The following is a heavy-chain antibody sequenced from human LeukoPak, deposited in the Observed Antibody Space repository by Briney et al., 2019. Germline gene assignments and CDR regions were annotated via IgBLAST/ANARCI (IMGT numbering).Heavy chain of an antibody. D-gene: IGHD2-2*01. CDR3: ARDREYVPDF. J-gene: IGHJ4*02. V-gene: IGHV3-21*01. Sequence: GGSLRLSCAASGFTFSSYNMNWVRQAPGKGLEWVSSITTSSYISYAASVKGRFTISRDNAKNSLSLQMNSLRAEDTAVYYCARDREYVPDFWGQGTLATVSS. CDR2: ITTSSYI. CDR1: GFTFSSYN.